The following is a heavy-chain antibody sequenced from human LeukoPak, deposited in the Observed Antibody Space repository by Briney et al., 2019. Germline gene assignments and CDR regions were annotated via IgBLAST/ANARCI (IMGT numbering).Heavy chain of an antibody. Sequence: GGSLRLSCAASGVTFSSYGMHWVRQAPGKGLEWVALISSDGNDKLYGDSVKGRFTISRDDSKSTLYPQMNSLRAEDTAVYYCTTKVIRGNSGDDYDDWGQGTLVTVSS. CDR3: TTKVIRGNSGDDYDD. D-gene: IGHD5-12*01. V-gene: IGHV3-30*03. J-gene: IGHJ4*02. CDR1: GVTFSSYG. CDR2: ISSDGNDK.